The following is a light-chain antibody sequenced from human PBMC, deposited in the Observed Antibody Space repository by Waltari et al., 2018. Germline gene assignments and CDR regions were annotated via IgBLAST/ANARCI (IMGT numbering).Light chain of an antibody. V-gene: IGKV3-11*01. CDR2: EAS. Sequence: EVVLTQPPASLSSSPGERVTLSCRASQNLHKYLAWYQQKPGQAPRLLIYEASNRATGIPDRFSGSGSGTDFTLTIDSLEPEDFAVYFCQQRSNWPPLTFGGGTKVEIK. CDR3: QQRSNWPPLT. CDR1: QNLHKY. J-gene: IGKJ4*01.